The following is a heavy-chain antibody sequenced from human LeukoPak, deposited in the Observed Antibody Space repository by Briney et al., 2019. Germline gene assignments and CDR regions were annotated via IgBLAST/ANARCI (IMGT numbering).Heavy chain of an antibody. CDR2: IYYSGST. V-gene: IGHV4-59*08. CDR1: GGSISSYY. J-gene: IGHJ4*02. Sequence: PSETLSLTCTVSGGSISSYYWSWIRQPPGKGLEWIGYIYYSGSTNYHPSLKSRVTISVDLSKNQFSLKLSSVTAADTAVYYCARGHGDHGESKNFDYWGQGTLVTVSS. D-gene: IGHD3-10*01. CDR3: ARGHGDHGESKNFDY.